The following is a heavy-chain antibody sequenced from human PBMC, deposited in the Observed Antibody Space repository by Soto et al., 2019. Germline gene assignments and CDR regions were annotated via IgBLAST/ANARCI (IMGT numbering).Heavy chain of an antibody. Sequence: PGGSLRLSCAASGFLFSDHYMDWVRQAPGKGLEWVGRSRKKANSYTTEYAASVKGRFTISRDDSKNSLYLQMNSLKGEDTALNYCTRVTMYYPDYWGPGTLVTVSS. D-gene: IGHD3-16*01. CDR1: GFLFSDHY. CDR2: SRKKANSYTT. CDR3: TRVTMYYPDY. J-gene: IGHJ4*02. V-gene: IGHV3-72*01.